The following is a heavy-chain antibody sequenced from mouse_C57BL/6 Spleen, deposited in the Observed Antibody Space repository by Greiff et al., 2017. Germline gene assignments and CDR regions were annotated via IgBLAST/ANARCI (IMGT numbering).Heavy chain of an antibody. CDR2: IHPNSGST. CDR3: ARNYDYDVDMDY. J-gene: IGHJ4*01. V-gene: IGHV1-64*01. Sequence: QVQLQQPGAELVKPGASVKLSCKASGYTFTSYWMHWVKQRPGQGLEWIGMIHPNSGSTNYNEKFKSKATLTVDKSSSTAYMQLSSLTSEDSAVYYCARNYDYDVDMDYWGQGTSVTVSS. CDR1: GYTFTSYW. D-gene: IGHD2-4*01.